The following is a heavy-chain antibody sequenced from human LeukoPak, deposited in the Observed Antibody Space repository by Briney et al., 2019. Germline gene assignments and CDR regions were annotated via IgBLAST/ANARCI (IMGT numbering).Heavy chain of an antibody. J-gene: IGHJ3*02. CDR3: ARVISGAFDI. Sequence: SETLSLTCTVSGGSISSYYWSWIRQPPGKGLEWIGYIYYSGSTNYNPSLKSRVTISVDTSMNQFCLKLSSVTAADTAVYYCARVISGAFDIWGQGTMVTVSS. CDR2: IYYSGST. V-gene: IGHV4-59*01. CDR1: GGSISSYY.